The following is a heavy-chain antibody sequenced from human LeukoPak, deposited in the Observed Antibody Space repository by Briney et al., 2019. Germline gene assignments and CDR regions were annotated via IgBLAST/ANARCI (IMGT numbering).Heavy chain of an antibody. CDR1: GGSFSGYY. V-gene: IGHV4-34*01. Sequence: SETLSLTCAVYGGSFSGYYWSWIRQPPGKGLEWIGEINHSGSTNYNPSLKSRVTISVDTSKNQFSLKLSSVTDADTAVYYCARNFWGGYYGYWGQGTLVTVSS. CDR2: INHSGST. J-gene: IGHJ4*02. CDR3: ARNFWGGYYGY. D-gene: IGHD3-3*01.